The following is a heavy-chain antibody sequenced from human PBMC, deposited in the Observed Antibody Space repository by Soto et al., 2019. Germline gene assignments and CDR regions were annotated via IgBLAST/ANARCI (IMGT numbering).Heavy chain of an antibody. CDR3: QAAPDY. CDR2: INQDGSEK. D-gene: IGHD6-13*01. CDR1: GFIFGSYW. Sequence: GGSLRLSCAASGFIFGSYWMNWVRQAPGKGLEWVANINQDGSEKYYVDSVKGRFTVSRDNAKNSLYLQMNSLTAEDTAVYYCQAAPDYWGQGTLVTVSS. V-gene: IGHV3-7*01. J-gene: IGHJ4*02.